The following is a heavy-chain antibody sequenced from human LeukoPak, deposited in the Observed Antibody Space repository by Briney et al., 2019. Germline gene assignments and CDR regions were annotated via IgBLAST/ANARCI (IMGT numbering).Heavy chain of an antibody. Sequence: GGSLRLSCAASGFTFSGYSMSWVRQTPGKGLDWVSAISGSDGSTYYANSVKGRFHISSDDSKNTVYLQMNSLRAEDTAVYYCAKDFNDRLSAPYNWFDPWGQGTLVTVSS. V-gene: IGHV3-23*01. CDR2: ISGSDGST. CDR1: GFTFSGYS. D-gene: IGHD1-1*01. J-gene: IGHJ5*02. CDR3: AKDFNDRLSAPYNWFDP.